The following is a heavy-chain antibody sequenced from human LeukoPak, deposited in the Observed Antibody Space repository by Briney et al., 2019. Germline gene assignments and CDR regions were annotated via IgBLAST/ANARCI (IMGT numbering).Heavy chain of an antibody. J-gene: IGHJ6*03. D-gene: IGHD2-2*01. CDR3: ARAGLNIVVVPAANYYYYYYMDV. CDR2: ISSSGSTI. CDR1: GFTFSSYE. V-gene: IGHV3-48*03. Sequence: GGSLRLSCAASGFTFSSYEMNWVRQAPGKGLEWVSYISSSGSTIYYADSVKGRFTISRDNAKNSLYLQMNSLRAEDTAVYYCARAGLNIVVVPAANYYYYYYMDVWGKGTTVTVSS.